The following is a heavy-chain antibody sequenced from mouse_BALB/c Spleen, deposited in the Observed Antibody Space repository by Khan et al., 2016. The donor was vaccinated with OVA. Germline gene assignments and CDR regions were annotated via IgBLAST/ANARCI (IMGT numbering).Heavy chain of an antibody. CDR2: ISSGSNTT. CDR1: GFTFSSFG. J-gene: IGHJ2*01. D-gene: IGHD1-2*01. V-gene: IGHV5-17*02. CDR3: ARDSYGYMGYFDY. Sequence: EVELVESGGGLVQPGGSRKLSCAASGFTFSSFGMHWVRQAPEKGLEWVAYISSGSNTTYYAATLKGRFTISRDNPKNTLFLQMTSLRSEDTALYYYARDSYGYMGYFDYWGQGTTLTVSS.